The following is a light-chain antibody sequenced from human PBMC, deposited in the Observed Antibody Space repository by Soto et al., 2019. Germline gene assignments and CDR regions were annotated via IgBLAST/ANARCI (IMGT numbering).Light chain of an antibody. CDR3: CSYAGSTNL. V-gene: IGLV2-23*02. J-gene: IGLJ2*01. CDR2: EVS. Sequence: QSALTQPASVSGSPGQSITISCTGTSSALGTYNLVSWYQHHPGKAPKLILYEVSERPSGVSNRFSGSKSGNTASLTISGLQAEDEADYYCCSYAGSTNLFGGGTKLTVL. CDR1: SSALGTYNL.